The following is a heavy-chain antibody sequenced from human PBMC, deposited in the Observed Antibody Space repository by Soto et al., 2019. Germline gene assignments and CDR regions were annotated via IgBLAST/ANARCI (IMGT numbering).Heavy chain of an antibody. V-gene: IGHV6-1*01. J-gene: IGHJ4*02. Sequence: SQTLSLTCAISGDSVSGNSAAWNWIRQSPSRGLEWLGRTYYRSRWYNDYAVSVKSRITVTPDTSKNQFSLHLTSVTAADTAVYYCARLGGYVSVGYYYLWDSWGQGTLVTVSS. CDR3: ARLGGYVSVGYYYLWDS. CDR1: GDSVSGNSAA. CDR2: TYYRSRWYN. D-gene: IGHD3-22*01.